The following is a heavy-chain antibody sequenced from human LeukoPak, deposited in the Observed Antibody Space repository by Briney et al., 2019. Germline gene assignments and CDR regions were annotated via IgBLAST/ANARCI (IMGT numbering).Heavy chain of an antibody. CDR2: INAGNGNT. D-gene: IGHD3-22*01. J-gene: IGHJ4*02. Sequence: ASVKVSCKASGYTFTSYAMHWVRQAPGQRLEWMGWINAGNGNTKYSQKFQGRVTITRDTSASTAYMELSSLRSEDTAVYYCARSDSSGYYCYYWGQGTLVTVSS. CDR1: GYTFTSYA. V-gene: IGHV1-3*01. CDR3: ARSDSSGYYCYY.